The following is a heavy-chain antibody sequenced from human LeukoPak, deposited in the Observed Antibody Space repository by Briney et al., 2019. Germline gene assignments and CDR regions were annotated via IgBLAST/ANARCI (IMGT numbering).Heavy chain of an antibody. CDR3: AKTGSRTPRPARAEYYFDY. J-gene: IGHJ4*02. CDR1: GFTVSSNY. D-gene: IGHD1-14*01. V-gene: IGHV3-53*01. Sequence: PGGSLRLSCAASGFTVSSNYMSWVRQAPGKGLEWVSVIYSVGTTYYADSVKGRFTISRDNSKNTLYLQMNSLRAEDTAVYYCAKTGSRTPRPARAEYYFDYWGQGTLVTVSS. CDR2: IYSVGTT.